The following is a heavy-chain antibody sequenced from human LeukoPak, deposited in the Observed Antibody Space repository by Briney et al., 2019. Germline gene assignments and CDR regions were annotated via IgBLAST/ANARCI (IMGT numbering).Heavy chain of an antibody. D-gene: IGHD4-17*01. J-gene: IGHJ4*02. Sequence: PGGSLRLSCAASGFIFSTYTMNWVRQAPGKGLEWVSSISSSSNDIFYADSVKGRFTISRDNAKNSLYLQMSGLRAEDTALYYCARNDDSDQGIDYWGQGTLVTVSS. V-gene: IGHV3-21*01. CDR1: GFIFSTYT. CDR2: ISSSSNDI. CDR3: ARNDDSDQGIDY.